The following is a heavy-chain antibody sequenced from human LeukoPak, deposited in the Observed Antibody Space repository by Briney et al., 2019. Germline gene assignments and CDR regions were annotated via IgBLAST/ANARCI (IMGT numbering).Heavy chain of an antibody. CDR3: ARGRSYGVLMVYAIFRTPSYFDY. CDR2: INHSGST. Sequence: SETLSLTCAVYGGSFSGYYWSWIRQPPGKGLEWIGEINHSGSTNYNPSLKSRVAISVDTSKNQFSLKLSSVTAADTAVYYCARGRSYGVLMVYAIFRTPSYFDYWGQGTLVTVSS. CDR1: GGSFSGYY. V-gene: IGHV4-34*01. J-gene: IGHJ4*02. D-gene: IGHD2-8*01.